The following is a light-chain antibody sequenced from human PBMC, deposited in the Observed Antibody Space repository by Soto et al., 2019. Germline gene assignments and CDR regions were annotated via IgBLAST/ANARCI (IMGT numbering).Light chain of an antibody. CDR1: QCISNY. Sequence: DIKMTQSPSALSASVGDRVTITCRASQCISNYLAWYQQNPVKVPKLLIYAASTLQSVVPSRFSGSGSGTDFTLTISSLQPDDFATYYCQQYNSYWTFGQGTKVDIK. J-gene: IGKJ1*01. CDR3: QQYNSYWT. CDR2: AAS. V-gene: IGKV1-27*01.